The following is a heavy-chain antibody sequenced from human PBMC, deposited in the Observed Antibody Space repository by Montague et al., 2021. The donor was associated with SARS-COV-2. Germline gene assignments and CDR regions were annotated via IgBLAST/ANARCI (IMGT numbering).Heavy chain of an antibody. CDR1: GFSLSTSGVG. CDR3: AHRPSIAAAGTFRFDP. CDR2: IYWDEDK. V-gene: IGHV2-5*02. Sequence: PALVKPTQTLTLTCTFSGFSLSTSGVGVGWIRQPPGKALEWLALIYWDEDKRYSPSLKSRLTITKDTSKNQVVLTMTNMDPVDTATYYCAHRPSIAAAGTFRFDPWGQGTLVTVSS. D-gene: IGHD6-13*01. J-gene: IGHJ5*02.